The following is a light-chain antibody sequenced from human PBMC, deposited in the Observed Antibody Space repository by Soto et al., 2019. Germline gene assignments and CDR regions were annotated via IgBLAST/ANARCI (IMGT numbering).Light chain of an antibody. J-gene: IGLJ1*01. CDR1: SSNIGASYD. V-gene: IGLV1-40*01. CDR2: RDT. Sequence: QSVLTQPPSVSGAPGQRVAISCTGSSSNIGASYDVHWYQQFPGAAPKLLIYRDTHRPSGIPNRFSGSKSGTSASLAIFGLQPGGEADYYCQSYDDSLNGYVFGTGTKVTVL. CDR3: QSYDDSLNGYV.